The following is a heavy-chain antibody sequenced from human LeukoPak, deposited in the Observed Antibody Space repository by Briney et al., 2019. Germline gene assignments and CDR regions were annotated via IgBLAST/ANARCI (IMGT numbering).Heavy chain of an antibody. J-gene: IGHJ4*02. D-gene: IGHD3-3*01. Sequence: ASVRVSCKVSGYTLTELSMHWVRQAPGKGLEWMGGFDPEDGETIYAQKFQGRVTMTEDTSTDTAYMELSSLRSEDTAVYYCATIDGVVINQPADYWGQGTLVTVSS. CDR2: FDPEDGET. CDR1: GYTLTELS. CDR3: ATIDGVVINQPADY. V-gene: IGHV1-24*01.